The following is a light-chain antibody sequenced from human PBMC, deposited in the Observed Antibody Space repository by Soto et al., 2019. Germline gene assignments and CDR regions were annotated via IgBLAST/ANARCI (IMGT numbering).Light chain of an antibody. V-gene: IGKV1-5*01. CDR2: DAS. CDR1: QSIRGW. Sequence: DIQMTQSPSTLSASVGDRVTITCRASQSIRGWLAWYQQKPGKAPNLLIYDASRLKSGVPSRFSGRGSGTESTLTITSLQPDDFATYYCHQYNSFSPWTFGQGTKVEVK. CDR3: HQYNSFSPWT. J-gene: IGKJ1*01.